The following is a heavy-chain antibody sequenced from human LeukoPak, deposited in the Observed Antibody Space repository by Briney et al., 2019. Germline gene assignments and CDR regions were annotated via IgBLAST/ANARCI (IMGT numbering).Heavy chain of an antibody. J-gene: IGHJ4*02. CDR2: IYTSGST. CDR1: GGSISSYY. D-gene: IGHD5-18*01. CDR3: ARSGTAVVAPYSDSYYFDY. V-gene: IGHV4-4*09. Sequence: PSETLSLTCTVSGGSISSYYWSWIRQPPGKGLEWIGYIYTSGSTNYNPSLKSRVTISVDTSKNQFSLKLSSVTAADTPVYYCARSGTAVVAPYSDSYYFDYWGQGTLVTVSS.